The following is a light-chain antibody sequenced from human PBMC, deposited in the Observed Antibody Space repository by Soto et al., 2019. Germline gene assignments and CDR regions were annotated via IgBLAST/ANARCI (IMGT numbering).Light chain of an antibody. Sequence: EIVMTQSPGTLSLSPGERATISCRASQSISNYLAWYQHKPGQAPRLLISDASTRASGVPARFSGSGSGTDFTLTISSLEPEDFAVYYCQQRSQWPPLTFGGGTTVEIK. CDR1: QSISNY. CDR3: QQRSQWPPLT. J-gene: IGKJ4*01. CDR2: DAS. V-gene: IGKV3-11*01.